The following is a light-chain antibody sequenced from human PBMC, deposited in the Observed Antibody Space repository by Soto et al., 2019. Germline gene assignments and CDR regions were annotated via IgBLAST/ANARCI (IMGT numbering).Light chain of an antibody. V-gene: IGKV1-39*01. Sequence: DLQMTQSPSSLSASVGARVTITCRTSQTVSNNLNGYQRKPGKAPSLLIYASSTLQSGVPSRIIGSGAETEFTLTISSLQPEDCATYYCQQDNMTPFTGGPGTNVDI. CDR1: QTVSNN. J-gene: IGKJ3*01. CDR3: QQDNMTPFT. CDR2: ASS.